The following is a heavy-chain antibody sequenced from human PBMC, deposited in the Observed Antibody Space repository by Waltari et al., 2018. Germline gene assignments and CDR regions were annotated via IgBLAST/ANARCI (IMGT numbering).Heavy chain of an antibody. CDR2: IDGMGAGSLT. J-gene: IGHJ3*02. V-gene: IGHV3-74*01. Sequence: DVQLVESGGELVQPGGSLRLSCAASGFTFSNYWMHWVRQVPGKGLVWVSRIDGMGAGSLTSYADSVKGRFTISRDNSKDTLYLQMNSLRAEDTAVYYCARDYCSSATCYVNDAFDIWGQGTMVTVSS. D-gene: IGHD2-2*01. CDR1: GFTFSNYW. CDR3: ARDYCSSATCYVNDAFDI.